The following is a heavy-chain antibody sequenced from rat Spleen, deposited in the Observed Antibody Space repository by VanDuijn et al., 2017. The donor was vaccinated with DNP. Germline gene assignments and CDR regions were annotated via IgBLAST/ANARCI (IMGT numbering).Heavy chain of an antibody. D-gene: IGHD1-9*01. CDR1: GFTFSDYA. CDR2: ISYDGSRT. V-gene: IGHV5-17*01. Sequence: EVQLVESGGGLVQPGRSLKLSCAASGFTFSDYAMAWVRQAPKKGLEWVATISYDGSRTYYRDSVKGRFTISRDNAKSTLYLQMDSLRSEDTATYYCARHAETTGITTGWYFDFWGPGTMVTVSS. J-gene: IGHJ1*01. CDR3: ARHAETTGITTGWYFDF.